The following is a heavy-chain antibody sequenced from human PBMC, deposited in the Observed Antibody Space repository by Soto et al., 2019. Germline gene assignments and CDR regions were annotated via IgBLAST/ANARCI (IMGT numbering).Heavy chain of an antibody. CDR1: GYTFTSYD. CDR2: VTPNSGNT. CDR3: ARMIWDCTTTSCSDYHYGLHV. Sequence: ASVKVSCKASGYTFTSYDINWVRQATGQGLEWMGWVTPNSGNTGYAQKFQGRVTMTRSTSMSTAYMELSSLKSEDTAVYYCARMIWDCTTTSCSDYHYGLHVRRQGPTVTVSS. J-gene: IGHJ6*02. V-gene: IGHV1-8*01. D-gene: IGHD2-2*01.